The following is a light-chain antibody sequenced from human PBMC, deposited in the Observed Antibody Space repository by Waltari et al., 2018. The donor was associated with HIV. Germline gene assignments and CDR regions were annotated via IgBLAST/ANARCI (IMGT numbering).Light chain of an antibody. V-gene: IGKV3-11*01. CDR1: QSVSSY. Sequence: EIVLTQSPGTLSLSPGERATLSCRASQSVSSYLVWYQQKPGQAPRLLIYDASNRATGIPARFSGSGSGTEFTLTISSLQPDDFATYYCQQYNSFTWTFGQGTKVEIK. CDR3: QQYNSFTWT. CDR2: DAS. J-gene: IGKJ1*01.